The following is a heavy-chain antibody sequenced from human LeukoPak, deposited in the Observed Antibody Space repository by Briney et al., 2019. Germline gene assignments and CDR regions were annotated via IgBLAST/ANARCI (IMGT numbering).Heavy chain of an antibody. D-gene: IGHD1-26*01. CDR3: ARRPIVGATGHGYFDI. V-gene: IGHV5-51*01. CDR1: GYSFTSYW. CDR2: IYPGDSDT. Sequence: GESLKISCKGSGYSFTSYWIGWVRQMPGKGLEGMGIIYPGDSDTRYSPSFQGQVTISADKSISTAYLQWSSLKASDTAMYYCARRPIVGATGHGYFDIWGQGTMVTVSS. J-gene: IGHJ3*02.